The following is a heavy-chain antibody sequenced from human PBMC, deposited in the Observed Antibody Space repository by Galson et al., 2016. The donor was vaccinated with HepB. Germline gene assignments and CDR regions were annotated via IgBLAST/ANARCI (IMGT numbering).Heavy chain of an antibody. J-gene: IGHJ4*02. V-gene: IGHV3-23*01. CDR3: AKDRGGRVDTGTLDY. CDR2: IGGSDTGT. CDR1: GITFSNYA. Sequence: SLRLSCAASGITFSNYAMHWVRQAPGEGLEWVPGIGGSDTGTYYADSVRGRFTISRDNSKNTLYLQMNSLRAGDAAVYYCAKDRGGRVDTGTLDYWGQGTLVTVSS. D-gene: IGHD5-18*01.